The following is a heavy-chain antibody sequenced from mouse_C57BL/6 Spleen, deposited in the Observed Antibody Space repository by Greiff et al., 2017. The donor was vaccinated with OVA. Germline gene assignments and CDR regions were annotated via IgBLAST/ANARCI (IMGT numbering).Heavy chain of an antibody. Sequence: VKLVESGPELVKPGASVKISCKASGYSFTSYYIHWVKQRPGQGLEWIGWIYPGSGNTKYNEKFKGKATLTADTSSSTAYMQLSSLTSEDSAVYYCAREGYGSSPYFDYWGQGTTLTVSS. CDR2: IYPGSGNT. D-gene: IGHD1-1*01. CDR3: AREGYGSSPYFDY. CDR1: GYSFTSYY. V-gene: IGHV1-66*01. J-gene: IGHJ2*01.